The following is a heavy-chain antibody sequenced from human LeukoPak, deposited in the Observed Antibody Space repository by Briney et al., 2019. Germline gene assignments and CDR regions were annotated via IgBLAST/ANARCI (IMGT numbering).Heavy chain of an antibody. V-gene: IGHV4-59*08. D-gene: IGHD4-17*01. CDR1: GGSISSYY. Sequence: SETLSLTCTVSGGSISSYYWSWIRQPPGKGLEWIGYIYYSGSTNYNPSLKSRVTISVDTSKNQFSLKLSSVTAADTAMYYCARYTRYGDYNRFDPWGQGTLVTVSS. CDR3: ARYTRYGDYNRFDP. J-gene: IGHJ5*02. CDR2: IYYSGST.